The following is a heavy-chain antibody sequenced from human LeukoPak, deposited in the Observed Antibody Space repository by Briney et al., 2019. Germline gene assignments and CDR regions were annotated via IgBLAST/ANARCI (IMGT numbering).Heavy chain of an antibody. CDR3: ARRSGSSWSSFDY. Sequence: GGSLRLSCAASGFTFRNYVIHWVRQAPGKGLEWVSGISGFGGSTYYAPSVKGRLTISRDNFGNMLYLHLDSLRVEDTAIYYCARRSGSSWSSFDYWGQGALVTVSS. D-gene: IGHD6-13*01. J-gene: IGHJ4*02. V-gene: IGHV3-23*01. CDR2: ISGFGGST. CDR1: GFTFRNYV.